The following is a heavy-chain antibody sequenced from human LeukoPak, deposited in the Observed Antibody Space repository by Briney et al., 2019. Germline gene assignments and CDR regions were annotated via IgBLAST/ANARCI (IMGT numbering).Heavy chain of an antibody. D-gene: IGHD3-22*01. V-gene: IGHV1-2*02. CDR3: ARDPRRYYYDSSGYGLFEY. CDR2: INPNSGGT. Sequence: LRASVKVSCKASGYTFTGYYMHWVRQAPGQGLEWMGWINPNSGGTNYAQTFQGRVTMTRDTSISTAYMELRSLRSDDTAVYYCARDPRRYYYDSSGYGLFEYWGQGTLVTVSS. CDR1: GYTFTGYY. J-gene: IGHJ4*02.